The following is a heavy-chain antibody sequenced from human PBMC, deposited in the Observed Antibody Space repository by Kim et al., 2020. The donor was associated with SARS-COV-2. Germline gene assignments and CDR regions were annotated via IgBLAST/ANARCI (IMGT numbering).Heavy chain of an antibody. J-gene: IGHJ4*02. CDR3: ARADTVSVRGVIEAFCDLSG. CDR1: GGTFSSYA. D-gene: IGHD3-10*01. CDR2: IIPIFGTA. V-gene: IGHV1-69*13. Sequence: SVKVSCKASGGTFSSYAISWVRQAPGQGLEWMGGIIPIFGTANYAQKFQGRVTITADESTSTAYMELSSLRSEDTAVYYCARADTVSVRGVIEAFCDLSGWGQGTLVTVSS.